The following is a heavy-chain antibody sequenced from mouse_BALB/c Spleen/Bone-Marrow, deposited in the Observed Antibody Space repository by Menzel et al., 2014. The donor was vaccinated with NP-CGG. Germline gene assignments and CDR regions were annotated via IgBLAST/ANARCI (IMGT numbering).Heavy chain of an antibody. V-gene: IGHV4-1*02. J-gene: IGHJ1*01. CDR1: GFDFSRYW. D-gene: IGHD1-1*01. CDR2: INPDSSTI. Sequence: EVKLMESGGGLVQPGGSLKLSCAASGFDFSRYWMSWVRQAPGKGLEWIGEINPDSSTINYTPSLKDKFIISRDNAKNTLCLQMSKVRSEDTALYYCARLNYYGSLFVWGAGTTVTGSS. CDR3: ARLNYYGSLFV.